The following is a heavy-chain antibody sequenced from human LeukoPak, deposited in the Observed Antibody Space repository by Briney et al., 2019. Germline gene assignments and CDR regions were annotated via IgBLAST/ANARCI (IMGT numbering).Heavy chain of an antibody. CDR2: ITYDSTYI. CDR1: GFTFSNHQ. J-gene: IGHJ4*02. Sequence: PGGSLRLSCVASGFTFSNHQMNWVRQAPGKGLEWVSFITYDSTYINYADSVKGRFTISRDNPKNSLYLQMNSLRAEDTAVYYCARGTGSPDYWGQGTLVTVSS. CDR3: ARGTGSPDY. V-gene: IGHV3-21*01. D-gene: IGHD1-26*01.